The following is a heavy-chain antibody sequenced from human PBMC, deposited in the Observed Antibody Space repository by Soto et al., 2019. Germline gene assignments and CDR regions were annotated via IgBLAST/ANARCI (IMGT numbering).Heavy chain of an antibody. CDR1: GYTFTSYG. V-gene: IGHV1-18*01. CDR3: AGVIDSQYSSSSYYYYYGMDV. D-gene: IGHD6-6*01. CDR2: ISAYNGNT. J-gene: IGHJ6*02. Sequence: QVQLVQSGAEVKKPGASVKVSCKASGYTFTSYGISWVRQAPGQGLEWMGWISAYNGNTNYAQKLQGRVTMTTDTSTRTAYMERRSQGSDDTAVYYCAGVIDSQYSSSSYYYYYGMDVGGQGTTVTVSS.